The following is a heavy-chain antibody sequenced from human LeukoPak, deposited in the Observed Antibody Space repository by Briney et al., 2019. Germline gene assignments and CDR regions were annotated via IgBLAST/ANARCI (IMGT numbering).Heavy chain of an antibody. J-gene: IGHJ4*02. CDR2: IRYDGSYK. Sequence: GGSLRLSCAASGFTFSSYGMHWVRQAPGKGLEWVAFIRYDGSYKYYADSVKGRFTISRDNSKNTLYLQMNSLRVEDTAVYYCAKGSNVEVYGSAITWGQGTLVTVSS. D-gene: IGHD3-10*01. CDR1: GFTFSSYG. CDR3: AKGSNVEVYGSAIT. V-gene: IGHV3-30*02.